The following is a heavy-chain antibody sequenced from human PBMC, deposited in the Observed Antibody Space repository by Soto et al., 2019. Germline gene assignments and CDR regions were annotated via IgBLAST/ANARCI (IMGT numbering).Heavy chain of an antibody. CDR3: AIVGGSGSYYNVIAY. Sequence: ASVKVSCKASGYTFTSYGISWVRQAPGQGLEWMGWISAYNGNTNYAQKLQGRVTMTTDTSTSTAYMELRSLRSDDTAVYYCAIVGGSGSYYNVIAYWGQGSLVTVSA. CDR1: GYTFTSYG. J-gene: IGHJ4*02. V-gene: IGHV1-18*01. CDR2: ISAYNGNT. D-gene: IGHD3-10*01.